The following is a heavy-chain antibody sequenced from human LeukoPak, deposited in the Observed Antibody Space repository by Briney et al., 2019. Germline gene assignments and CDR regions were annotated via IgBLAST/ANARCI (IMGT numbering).Heavy chain of an antibody. CDR1: GYTFTSYG. D-gene: IGHD6-19*01. Sequence: ASVKVSCKASGYTFTSYGISWVRQAPGQGLEWMSSINLNTAGTEYPQKFQGRVTVTRDTPVTTAYMELSTLTYDDTATYYCAIEPTGSGHPGDVWGQGTMVTVSS. V-gene: IGHV1-2*02. CDR3: AIEPTGSGHPGDV. CDR2: INLNTAGT. J-gene: IGHJ3*01.